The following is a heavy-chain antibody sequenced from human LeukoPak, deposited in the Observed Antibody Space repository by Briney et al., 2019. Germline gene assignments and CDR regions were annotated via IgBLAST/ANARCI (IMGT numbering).Heavy chain of an antibody. CDR3: ASRPADTTWYGVFDY. Sequence: PSETLSLACSVSGGSINSHYWSWLRQPPGKRLEWIGYIVNTWHTNYNPSLASRVTMSVDTSRAQFFLRLSPVTAADTAIYYCASRPADTTWYGVFDYWSQGTLVTVSS. D-gene: IGHD3-10*01. CDR1: GGSINSHY. J-gene: IGHJ4*02. CDR2: IVNTWHT. V-gene: IGHV4-59*11.